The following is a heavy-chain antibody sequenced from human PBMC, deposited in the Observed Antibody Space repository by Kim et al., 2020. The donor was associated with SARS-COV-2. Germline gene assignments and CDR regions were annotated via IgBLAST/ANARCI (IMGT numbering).Heavy chain of an antibody. CDR3: AGTARGANFDY. D-gene: IGHD1-26*01. J-gene: IGHJ4*02. V-gene: IGHV4-4*08. Sequence: DYNPSPRSRVNIYVDTSTHQYSLRLSSVTAADTAVYYCAGTARGANFDYWGRGALVTVSS.